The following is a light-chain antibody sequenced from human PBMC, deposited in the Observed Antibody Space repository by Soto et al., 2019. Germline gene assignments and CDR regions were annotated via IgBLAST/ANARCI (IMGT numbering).Light chain of an antibody. CDR1: QGIRNE. J-gene: IGKJ1*01. CDR2: AAS. V-gene: IGKV1-6*01. CDR3: LQDFDYPRT. Sequence: ATQMTQSPSSLSASVGDTVTITCRASQGIRNELAWYQQAPGKAPKLLIYAASSVQSGVPSRFSGSGSDTDFTLTIGSLQPEDFATYYCLQDFDYPRTFGQGTKVEI.